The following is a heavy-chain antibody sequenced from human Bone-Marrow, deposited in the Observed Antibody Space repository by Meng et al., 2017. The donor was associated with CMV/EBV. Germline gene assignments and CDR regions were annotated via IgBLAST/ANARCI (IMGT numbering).Heavy chain of an antibody. CDR2: IIPIFGTA. CDR1: GGTFSSYA. CDR3: ARTPEYSSSSFIHYYYYYGMDV. Sequence: VKVSCKASGGTFSSYAISWVRQAPGQGLEWMGGIIPIFGTANYAQKFQGRVTITTDESTSTAYMELSSLRSEDTAVYYCARTPEYSSSSFIHYYYYYGMDVWGQGTTVTVSS. V-gene: IGHV1-69*05. D-gene: IGHD6-6*01. J-gene: IGHJ6*02.